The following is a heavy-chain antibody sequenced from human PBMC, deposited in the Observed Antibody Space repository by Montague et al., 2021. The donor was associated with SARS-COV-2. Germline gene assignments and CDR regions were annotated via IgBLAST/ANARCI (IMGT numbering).Heavy chain of an antibody. J-gene: IGHJ6*02. CDR3: ARRGVLVIPAVVDYYYVMDV. D-gene: IGHD2-2*01. Sequence: SETLSLTCTVSGGSISSYYWNWIRQSPGKGLEWIGYINYSGSANYNPSLTSRVPISVDTSKNQLSLTLSSVTAADTAGYYCARRGVLVIPAVVDYYYVMDVWGQGTTVTVSS. V-gene: IGHV4-59*01. CDR1: GGSISSYY. CDR2: INYSGSA.